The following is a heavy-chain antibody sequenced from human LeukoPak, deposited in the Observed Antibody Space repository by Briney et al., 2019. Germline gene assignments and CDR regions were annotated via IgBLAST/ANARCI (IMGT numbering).Heavy chain of an antibody. J-gene: IGHJ4*02. CDR1: GYTLSHYG. CDR2: ISAYNGNT. CDR3: ARGRAPDY. V-gene: IGHV1-18*01. D-gene: IGHD1-26*01. Sequence: KGSFKGSGYTLSHYGISWGRQAPGQRLAWMGWISAYNGNTNYAQKLQGRVTMTTDTSTSTAYMELRSLRSDDTAVYYCARGRAPDYWGQGTLVTVSS.